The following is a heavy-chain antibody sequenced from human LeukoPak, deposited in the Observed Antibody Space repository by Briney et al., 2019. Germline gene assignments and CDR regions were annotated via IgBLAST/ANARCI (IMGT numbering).Heavy chain of an antibody. D-gene: IGHD2-2*03. J-gene: IGHJ4*02. CDR3: ATGYCSSTNCRIDY. CDR1: GYTFTSYG. Sequence: ASVKVSCKASGYTFTSYGISWVRQAPGQGLEWMGWISAYNGNTNYAQKLQGRVTMTTDTSTSTAYMELRSLRSDGTAVYYCATGYCSSTNCRIDYWGQGTLVSVSS. V-gene: IGHV1-18*01. CDR2: ISAYNGNT.